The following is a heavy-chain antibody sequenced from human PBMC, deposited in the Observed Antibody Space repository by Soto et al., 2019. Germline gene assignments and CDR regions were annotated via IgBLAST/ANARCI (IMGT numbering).Heavy chain of an antibody. Sequence: SETLSLTSTVSGDSITASYSNWAWILQPPGKGLEWIGTLYYSVTTSQNPPLRSRITISGNTSRNHFSRNLRSVTAADIGANYWAKLVRDGARRRDPEHWGKGNMVHVSS. CDR1: GDSITASYSN. CDR2: LYYSVTT. J-gene: IGHJ1*01. D-gene: IGHD2-21*01. V-gene: IGHV4-39*01. CDR3: AKLVRDGARRRDPEH.